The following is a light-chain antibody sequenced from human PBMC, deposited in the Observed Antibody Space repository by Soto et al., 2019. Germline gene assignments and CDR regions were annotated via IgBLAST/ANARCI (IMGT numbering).Light chain of an antibody. V-gene: IGKV3-11*01. CDR3: QQRSNWPPWT. Sequence: EIVLTQSPATLSLSPGERATLSCRASQSVSSYLAWYQQKPGKAPRLLIYDASNRATGIPARFSGSGSGSDFALTISSLEPEDFGVYYCQQRSNWPPWTFGQGAKVEIK. J-gene: IGKJ1*01. CDR2: DAS. CDR1: QSVSSY.